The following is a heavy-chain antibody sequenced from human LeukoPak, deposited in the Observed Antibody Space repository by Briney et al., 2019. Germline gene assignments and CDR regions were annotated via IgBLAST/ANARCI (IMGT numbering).Heavy chain of an antibody. CDR2: SSAYNGNT. V-gene: IGHV1-18*04. Sequence: ASVKVSCKASGYTFTSYGISWVRQAPGQGLEWMGWSSAYNGNTNYAQKLQGRVTMTTDTSTSTAYMELRSLGSDDTAVYYCARGAKYYDILTGYRGNLALDYWGQGTLVTVSS. CDR1: GYTFTSYG. CDR3: ARGAKYYDILTGYRGNLALDY. D-gene: IGHD3-9*01. J-gene: IGHJ4*02.